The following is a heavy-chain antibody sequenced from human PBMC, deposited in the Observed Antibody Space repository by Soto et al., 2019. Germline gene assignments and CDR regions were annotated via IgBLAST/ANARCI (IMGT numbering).Heavy chain of an antibody. CDR1: GGTFSSYA. CDR3: ARDFGYGGNPNVKGTIDY. J-gene: IGHJ4*02. Sequence: QVPLVQSGAEVKKPGSSVKVSCKASGGTFSSYAISWVRQAPGQGLEWMGGIIPIFGTANYAQKFQGRVTITADESTSTAYMELSSLRSEDTAVYYCARDFGYGGNPNVKGTIDYWGQGTLVTVSS. V-gene: IGHV1-69*01. CDR2: IIPIFGTA. D-gene: IGHD2-15*01.